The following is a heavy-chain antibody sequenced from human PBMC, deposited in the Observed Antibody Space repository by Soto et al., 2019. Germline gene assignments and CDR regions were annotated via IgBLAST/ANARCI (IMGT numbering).Heavy chain of an antibody. V-gene: IGHV1-46*01. CDR1: GYTFTIYY. CDR3: ARTHYDSSGYYGLVY. D-gene: IGHD3-22*01. J-gene: IGHJ4*02. Sequence: ASVKVSCKASGYTFTIYYMHWVRQAPGQGLEWMGIINPSGSSTSYAQKFQGRVTMTRDTSTSTVYMELSSLRSEDTAVYYCARTHYDSSGYYGLVYWGQGTLVTVSS. CDR2: INPSGSST.